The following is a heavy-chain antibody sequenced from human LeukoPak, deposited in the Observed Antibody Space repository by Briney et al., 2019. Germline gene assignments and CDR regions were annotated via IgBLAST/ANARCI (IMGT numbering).Heavy chain of an antibody. V-gene: IGHV4-34*01. CDR1: GGSFSGYY. CDR3: ARARAGYYGSGRSFFDY. D-gene: IGHD3-10*01. CDR2: INHSGST. Sequence: SETLPLTCAVYGGSFSGYYWSWIRQPPGKGLEWIGEINHSGSTNYNPSLKSRVTISVDTSKNQFSLKLSSVTAADTAVYYCARARAGYYGSGRSFFDYWGQGTLVTVSS. J-gene: IGHJ4*02.